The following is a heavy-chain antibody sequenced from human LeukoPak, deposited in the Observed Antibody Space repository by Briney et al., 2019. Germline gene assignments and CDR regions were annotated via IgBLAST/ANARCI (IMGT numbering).Heavy chain of an antibody. CDR3: ARTPVDWYFDL. V-gene: IGHV4-59*08. CDR2: IYYSGST. Sequence: SETPSLTFTVPGGSLGCYYWSWIRAPPREGLGWIGYIYYSGSTNYNPSLKSRVTISVDTSKNQFSLKLSSVTAADTAVYYCARTPVDWYFDLWGRGTLVTVSS. J-gene: IGHJ2*01. CDR1: GGSLGCYY.